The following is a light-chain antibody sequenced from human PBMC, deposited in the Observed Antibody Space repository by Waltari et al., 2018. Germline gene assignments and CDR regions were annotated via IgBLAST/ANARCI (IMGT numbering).Light chain of an antibody. CDR3: QQFENLPLT. CDR2: AAF. Sequence: DIQMTQSPPSLSASVGDTVTITCQASQDISHYLNWYQHRPGKAPTLVIYAAFTLATGVPSRFSGGVGGGGFGTDFTLTISSLQPEDTATYYCQQFENLPLTFGGGTKVQIK. CDR1: QDISHY. V-gene: IGKV1-33*01. J-gene: IGKJ4*01.